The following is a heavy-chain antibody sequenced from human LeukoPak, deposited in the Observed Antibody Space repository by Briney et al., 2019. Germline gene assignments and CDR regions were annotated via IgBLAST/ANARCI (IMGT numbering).Heavy chain of an antibody. D-gene: IGHD3-22*01. CDR1: GFTVSTNY. J-gene: IGHJ3*02. CDR3: ARTYYYDRNDAFDI. CDR2: IYSGGST. Sequence: PGGSLRLSCAVSGFTVSTNYMSWVRQAPGKGLEWVSVIYSGGSTYYADSVKGRFTISSDNSKNTLYLQMNSLRAEDTAVYYCARTYYYDRNDAFDIWGQGTMVTVSS. V-gene: IGHV3-53*01.